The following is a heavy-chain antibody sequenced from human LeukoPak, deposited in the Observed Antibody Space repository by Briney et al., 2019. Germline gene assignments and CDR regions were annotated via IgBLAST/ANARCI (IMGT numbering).Heavy chain of an antibody. D-gene: IGHD4-17*01. CDR2: IKQGGSEQ. J-gene: IGHJ4*02. V-gene: IGHV3-7*01. CDR1: GFTMSTYW. CDR3: ASAGTSYGDQFFDY. Sequence: AGGSLRLSCAVSGFTMSTYWMSWVRQAPGKGLEWVASIKQGGSEQHYVESVKGRFTISRDNVKNSLYLQMNSLRAEDTAVYYCASAGTSYGDQFFDYWGQGTLVTVSS.